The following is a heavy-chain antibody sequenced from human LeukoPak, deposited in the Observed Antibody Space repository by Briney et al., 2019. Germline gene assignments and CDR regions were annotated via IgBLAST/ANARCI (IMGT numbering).Heavy chain of an antibody. CDR3: ARRWPDYYSMDI. D-gene: IGHD2-15*01. Sequence: SETLSLTCTVSGGSLSSYYWSWIRQPPGKGPEWIGYIYYSGTTSYNPSLKGRVTISMDTSNNRFSLKLRSVTAGDTAVYYCARRWPDYYSMDIWGPGTTVTVSS. J-gene: IGHJ6*02. CDR2: IYYSGTT. V-gene: IGHV4-59*01. CDR1: GGSLSSYY.